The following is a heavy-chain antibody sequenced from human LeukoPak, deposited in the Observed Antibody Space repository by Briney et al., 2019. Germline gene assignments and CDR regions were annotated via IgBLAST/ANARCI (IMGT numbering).Heavy chain of an antibody. CDR2: INHSGST. CDR3: ARSYCGGDCYPLDAFDI. Sequence: SETLSLTCAVYGGSSSGYYWSWIRQPPGKGLEWIGEINHSGSTNYNPSLKSRVTISVDTSKNQFSLKLSSVTAADTAVYYCARSYCGGDCYPLDAFDIWGQGTMVTVSS. J-gene: IGHJ3*02. D-gene: IGHD2-21*02. CDR1: GGSSSGYY. V-gene: IGHV4-34*01.